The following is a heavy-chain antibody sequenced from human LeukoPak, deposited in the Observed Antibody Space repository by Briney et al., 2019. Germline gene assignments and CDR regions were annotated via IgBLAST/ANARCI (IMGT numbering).Heavy chain of an antibody. D-gene: IGHD3-9*01. CDR1: GGYISSSSYY. J-gene: IGHJ5*02. CDR3: ARHKFDILTVPWFDP. Sequence: PSETLSLTCTVSGGYISSSSYYWGWIRQPPGKGLEWIGSIYYSGSTYYNPSLKSRVTISVDTSKNQFSLKLSSVTAADTAVYYCARHKFDILTVPWFDPWGQGTLVTVSS. V-gene: IGHV4-39*01. CDR2: IYYSGST.